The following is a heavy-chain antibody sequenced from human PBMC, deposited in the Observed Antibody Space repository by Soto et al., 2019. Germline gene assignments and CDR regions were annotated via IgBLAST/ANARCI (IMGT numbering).Heavy chain of an antibody. V-gene: IGHV3-23*01. D-gene: IGHD2-2*01. J-gene: IGHJ6*02. CDR3: AKTVGLCCSRSPWPGVYYYYYGMDV. CDR2: ISGSGGST. Sequence: GGSLRLSCAASGFTFSSYAMSWVRQAPGKGLEWVSAISGSGGSTYYADSVKGRFTISRDNSKNTLYLQMNSLRAEDTAVYYCAKTVGLCCSRSPWPGVYYYYYGMDVWGQGTTVTVSS. CDR1: GFTFSSYA.